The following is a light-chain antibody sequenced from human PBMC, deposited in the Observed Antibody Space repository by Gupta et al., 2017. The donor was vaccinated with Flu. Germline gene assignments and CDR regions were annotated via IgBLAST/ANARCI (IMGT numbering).Light chain of an antibody. J-gene: IGKJ2*01. Sequence: EIVLTQSPVTLSLSPGERATLSCRASQNIGAFLAWYQQRPGQPPRLIIYDSSYRFSGVPARFSGSGSGTDFTLTINGLEHEDFAFYYWHQRYSSYTFGQGTMVEV. CDR3: HQRYSSYT. V-gene: IGKV3-11*01. CDR2: DSS. CDR1: QNIGAF.